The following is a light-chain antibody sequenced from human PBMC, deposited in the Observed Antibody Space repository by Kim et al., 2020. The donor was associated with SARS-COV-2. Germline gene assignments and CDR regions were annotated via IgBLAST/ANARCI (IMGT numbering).Light chain of an antibody. Sequence: QSVTISCTGTSRDVGGYNYVSWYQQHPGKAPKLMIYEVSKRPSGVPDRFSGSKSGNTASLTVSGLQAEDEADYYCSSYAGSNNPWVFGGGTQLTVL. CDR3: SSYAGSNNPWV. J-gene: IGLJ3*02. V-gene: IGLV2-8*01. CDR1: SRDVGGYNY. CDR2: EVS.